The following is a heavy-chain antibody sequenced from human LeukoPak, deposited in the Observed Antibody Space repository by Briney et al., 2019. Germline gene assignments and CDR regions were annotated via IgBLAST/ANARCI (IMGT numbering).Heavy chain of an antibody. D-gene: IGHD2-15*01. CDR1: GGSFSGYY. J-gene: IGHJ4*02. CDR2: INHSGST. Sequence: TTSETLSLTCAVYGGSFSGYYWSWIRQPPGKGLEWIGEINHSGSTNYNPSLKSRVTISVDTSKNQFSLKLSSVTAADTAVYYCASFPVVVAATPPSRGYWGQGTLVTVSS. V-gene: IGHV4-34*01. CDR3: ASFPVVVAATPPSRGY.